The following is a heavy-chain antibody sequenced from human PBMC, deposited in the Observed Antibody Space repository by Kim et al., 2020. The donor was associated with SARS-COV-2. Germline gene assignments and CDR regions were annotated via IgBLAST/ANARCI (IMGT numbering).Heavy chain of an antibody. CDR1: GGSISSYY. J-gene: IGHJ4*02. D-gene: IGHD6-19*01. V-gene: IGHV4-59*08. CDR2: IYYSGST. CDR3: ARHGPDSSGSYFQY. Sequence: SETLSLTCTVSGGSISSYYWSWIRQPPGKGLEWIGYIYYSGSTNHNPSLTSRVTLSVDTSKNQFSLKLSSVTAADTAVYYCARHGPDSSGSYFQYWGKGT.